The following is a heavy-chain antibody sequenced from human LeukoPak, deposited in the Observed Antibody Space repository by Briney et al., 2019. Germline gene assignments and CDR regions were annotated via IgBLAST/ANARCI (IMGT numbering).Heavy chain of an antibody. CDR3: ASNWNYALGY. CDR1: GFTFSSYG. CDR2: ISYDGSNK. Sequence: GRSLRLSCAASGFTFSSYGMHWVRQAPGKGLEWVAVISYDGSNKYYADSVKGRFTISRDNSKNTLYLQMNSLRAEDTAVYYCASNWNYALGYWGQGTLVTVSS. D-gene: IGHD1-7*01. J-gene: IGHJ4*02. V-gene: IGHV3-30*03.